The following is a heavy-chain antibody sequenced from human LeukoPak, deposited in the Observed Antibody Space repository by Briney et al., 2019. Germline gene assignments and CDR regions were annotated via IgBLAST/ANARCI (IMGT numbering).Heavy chain of an antibody. D-gene: IGHD3-10*01. Sequence: GGSLRLSCAASGFTFSSYWMSWVRQAPGKGLEWVANIKQDGSEKYYVDSVKGRFTISRDNAKNSLYLQMSSLRAEDTAVYYCAGTPLWFGELLLDYWGQGTLVTVSS. J-gene: IGHJ4*02. CDR1: GFTFSSYW. CDR3: AGTPLWFGELLLDY. CDR2: IKQDGSEK. V-gene: IGHV3-7*03.